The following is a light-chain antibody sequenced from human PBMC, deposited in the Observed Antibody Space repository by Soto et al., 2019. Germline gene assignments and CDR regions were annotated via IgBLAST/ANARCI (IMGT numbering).Light chain of an antibody. CDR3: QQYNSYPLS. V-gene: IGKV1D-16*01. CDR1: QAISSY. J-gene: IGKJ4*01. Sequence: DIQMTQSPSSLSASVGDTVIIACRASQAISSYLAWYQQRPEKAPKSLIYGASTLQRGVSSRFSGSGSGTDFILTITSLQPEDSGTYYCQQYNSYPLSFSGGTKVEIK. CDR2: GAS.